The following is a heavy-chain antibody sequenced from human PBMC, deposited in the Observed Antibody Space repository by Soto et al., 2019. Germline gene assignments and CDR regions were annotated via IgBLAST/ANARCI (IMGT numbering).Heavy chain of an antibody. D-gene: IGHD3-10*01. CDR1: GFSLTTAGVG. J-gene: IGHJ4*02. CDR3: AHSRNLITEDAQVGDFDY. CDR2: IYWDDDE. V-gene: IGHV2-5*02. Sequence: QINLKESGPTLVKPTQTLTLTCSFSGFSLTTAGVGVGWVRQSPGEPLEWLALIYWDDDERYSPSLKTRLTITKDISKNQVVLKMTNMAPVDTATYYCAHSRNLITEDAQVGDFDYWGQGTLVTVSS.